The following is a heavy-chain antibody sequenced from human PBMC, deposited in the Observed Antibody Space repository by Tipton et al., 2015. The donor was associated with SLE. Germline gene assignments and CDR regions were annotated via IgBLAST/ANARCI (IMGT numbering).Heavy chain of an antibody. CDR1: GGFINSYY. CDR2: IYTSGNT. Sequence: TLSLTCTVSGGFINSYYWSWIRQPPGKGLEWIGNIYTSGNTNYNPSLKSRVTISVDTSKNQFSLKLSSVTAADTAVYYCARVGYSSGSYYFDYWGQGTLVTVSS. CDR3: ARVGYSSGSYYFDY. D-gene: IGHD6-19*01. J-gene: IGHJ4*02. V-gene: IGHV4-4*08.